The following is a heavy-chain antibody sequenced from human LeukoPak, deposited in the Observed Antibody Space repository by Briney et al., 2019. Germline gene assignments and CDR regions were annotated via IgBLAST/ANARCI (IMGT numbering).Heavy chain of an antibody. D-gene: IGHD3-22*01. J-gene: IGHJ5*02. CDR1: GGSISSGSYY. CDR3: ARGYYTNWFDP. Sequence: SQTLSLTCTVSGGSISSGSYYWSWIRQPAGKGLEWIGRIYTSGSTNYNPSLKSRVTISVDTSKSQFSLKLSSVTAADTAVYYCARGYYTNWFDPWGQGTLVTVSS. V-gene: IGHV4-61*02. CDR2: IYTSGST.